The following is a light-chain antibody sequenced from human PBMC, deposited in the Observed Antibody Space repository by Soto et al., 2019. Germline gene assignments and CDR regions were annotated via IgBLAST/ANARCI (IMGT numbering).Light chain of an antibody. CDR1: SGHSNYA. Sequence: QSVLTQSPSASASLGASVKLTCTLSSGHSNYAIAWHQQRPEKGPRYLMNLNSDGSHSKGDGIPDRFSGSSSGAERYLTISSLQSEDEADYYCQTWDTASQGVFGGGTKVTVL. V-gene: IGLV4-69*01. CDR2: LNSDGSH. CDR3: QTWDTASQGV. J-gene: IGLJ3*02.